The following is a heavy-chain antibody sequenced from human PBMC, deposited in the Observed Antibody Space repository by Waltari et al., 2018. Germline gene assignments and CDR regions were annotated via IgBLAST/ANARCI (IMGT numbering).Heavy chain of an antibody. V-gene: IGHV1-69*01. CDR1: GGTFSSYA. Sequence: QVQLVQSGAEVKKPGSSVKVSCKASGGTFSSYAISWVRQAPGQGLEWMGGIIPIFGTANYAQNFQGRGTITADESTSTAYMELSSLRSEDTAVYYCARGGWATDYYYYYIDVWGKGTTVTVSS. D-gene: IGHD3-16*01. J-gene: IGHJ6*03. CDR3: ARGGWATDYYYYYIDV. CDR2: IIPIFGTA.